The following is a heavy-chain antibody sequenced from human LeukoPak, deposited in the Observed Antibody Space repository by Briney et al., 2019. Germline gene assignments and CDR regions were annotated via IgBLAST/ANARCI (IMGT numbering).Heavy chain of an antibody. CDR2: TYYRSQWYN. Sequence: KQSQTLSLTCAISGDSVSSNSVAWNWIRQSSSRGLEWLGRTYYRSQWYNEYAASVRGRITINPDTSKNQFSLQLSSVTPEDTAVYYCARDQYCSSFACSFDYWGQGTLVTVSS. D-gene: IGHD2-2*01. J-gene: IGHJ4*02. CDR3: ARDQYCSSFACSFDY. CDR1: GDSVSSNSVA. V-gene: IGHV6-1*01.